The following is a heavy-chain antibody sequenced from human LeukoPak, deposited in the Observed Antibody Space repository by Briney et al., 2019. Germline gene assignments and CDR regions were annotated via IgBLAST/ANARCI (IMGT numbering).Heavy chain of an antibody. CDR2: INPSGGST. D-gene: IGHD7-27*01. Sequence: ASVKVSCKASGYTFTSYYMHWVRQAPGQGLEWMGIINPSGGSTSYAQKFQGRVTMTRDTSISTAYMELSSLTFEDTAVYYCARGPPNWGMVGYWGQGTLVTVSS. V-gene: IGHV1-46*01. CDR1: GYTFTSYY. CDR3: ARGPPNWGMVGY. J-gene: IGHJ4*02.